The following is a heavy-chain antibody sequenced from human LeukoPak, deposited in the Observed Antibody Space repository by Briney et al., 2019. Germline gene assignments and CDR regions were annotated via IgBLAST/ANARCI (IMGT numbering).Heavy chain of an antibody. J-gene: IGHJ4*02. Sequence: SETLSLTCAVSGYSISSGYYWGWIRQPPGKGLEWIGSIYHSGSTYYNPSLKSRVTISVDTSKNQFSLKLSSVTAADTAVYYCASPAGHWGQGTLVTVSS. CDR1: GYSISSGYY. D-gene: IGHD6-13*01. CDR2: IYHSGST. V-gene: IGHV4-38-2*01. CDR3: ASPAGH.